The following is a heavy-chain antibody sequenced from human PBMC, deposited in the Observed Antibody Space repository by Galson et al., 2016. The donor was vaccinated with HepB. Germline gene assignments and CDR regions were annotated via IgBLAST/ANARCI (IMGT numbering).Heavy chain of an antibody. V-gene: IGHV3-33*06. D-gene: IGHD5-18*01. CDR2: IWYNGNNK. CDR1: GFTLTNYG. CDR3: AKDMRSHGLFGRFDY. Sequence: SLRLSCAASGFTLTNYGMHWVRQAPGKGLEWVADIWYNGNNKYYADSVRGRFSVSRDNSKNTLYLQMNSLRAEDTAVYYCAKDMRSHGLFGRFDYWGQGTLVTVSS. J-gene: IGHJ4*02.